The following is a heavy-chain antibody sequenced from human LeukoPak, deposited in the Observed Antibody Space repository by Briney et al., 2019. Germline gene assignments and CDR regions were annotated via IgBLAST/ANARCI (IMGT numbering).Heavy chain of an antibody. J-gene: IGHJ4*02. CDR2: ISGSGGST. CDR1: GFTFSSYA. Sequence: TGGSLRLSCAASGFTFSSYAVSWVRQAPGKGLEWVSAISGSGGSTYYADSVKGRFTISRDNSKNTLYLQMNSLRAEDTAVYYCAKGFGSRENYFDYWGQGTLVTVSS. D-gene: IGHD3-3*01. V-gene: IGHV3-23*01. CDR3: AKGFGSRENYFDY.